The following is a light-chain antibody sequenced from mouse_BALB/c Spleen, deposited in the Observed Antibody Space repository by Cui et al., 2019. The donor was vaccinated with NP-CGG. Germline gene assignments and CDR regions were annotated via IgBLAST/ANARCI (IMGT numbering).Light chain of an antibody. CDR1: NGAVTTSNY. Sequence: AVVTQESALTPSPGETVTPTCRPSNGAVTTSNYANWVQEKPDHLFTGLIGGTNNRAPGVPARFSGSLIGDKAALAITWSQTEDEAIYFCALWYSNHWVFGGGTKLTVL. CDR3: ALWYSNHWV. V-gene: IGLV1*01. J-gene: IGLJ1*01. CDR2: GTN.